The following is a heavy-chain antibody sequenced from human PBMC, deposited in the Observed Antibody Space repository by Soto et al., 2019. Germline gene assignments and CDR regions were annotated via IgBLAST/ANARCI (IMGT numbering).Heavy chain of an antibody. CDR3: ASGTGVVDY. CDR1: GGTFSRYS. Sequence: ASVKVSCKASGGTFSRYSITWVRQAPGHGLEWIGRIIPIFGIASYAQKFQGRVTITADESTSTAYMELSSLRSDDTAVYYCASGTGVVDYWGQGTLVTV. V-gene: IGHV1-69*02. CDR2: IIPIFGIA. J-gene: IGHJ4*02. D-gene: IGHD7-27*01.